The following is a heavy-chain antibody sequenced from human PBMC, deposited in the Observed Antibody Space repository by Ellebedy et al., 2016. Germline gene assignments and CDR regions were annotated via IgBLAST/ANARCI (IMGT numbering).Heavy chain of an antibody. Sequence: LSLTCAASGFTFSDYYMSWIRQAPGKGLEWVSVIYSGDITYYADSVKGRFTISRDNSKNTLYLQMNSLRAEDTAVYYCARGPGRDLNYWGQGTLVTVSS. CDR2: IYSGDIT. V-gene: IGHV3-53*01. J-gene: IGHJ4*02. CDR1: GFTFSDYY. CDR3: ARGPGRDLNY.